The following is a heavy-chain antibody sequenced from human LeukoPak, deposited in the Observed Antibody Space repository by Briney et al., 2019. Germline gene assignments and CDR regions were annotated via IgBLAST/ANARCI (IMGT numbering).Heavy chain of an antibody. D-gene: IGHD2-2*01. J-gene: IGHJ6*03. CDR1: GYTFTSYY. CDR3: AASTMRYYYYYYYMDV. CDR2: IIPIFGTA. V-gene: IGHV1-69*13. Sequence: ASVKVSCKASGYTFTSYYMHWVRQAPGQGLEWMGGIIPIFGTANYAQKFQGRVTITADESTSTAYMELSSLRSEDTAVYYCAASTMRYYYYYYYMDVWGKGTTVTISS.